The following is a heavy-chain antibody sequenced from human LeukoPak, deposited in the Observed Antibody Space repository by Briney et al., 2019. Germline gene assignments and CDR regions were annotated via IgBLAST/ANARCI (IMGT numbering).Heavy chain of an antibody. CDR3: ARVDPYYDSSGYGSDY. Sequence: SETLSLTCTVSGGSISSYYWSWIRQPPGKGLEWIAYIYYSGRTKYNPSLKSRVTISVDTSKNQFSLRLTSVTAADTAVYYCARVDPYYDSSGYGSDYWGQGTLVTVSS. CDR2: IYYSGRT. CDR1: GGSISSYY. D-gene: IGHD3-22*01. V-gene: IGHV4-59*01. J-gene: IGHJ4*02.